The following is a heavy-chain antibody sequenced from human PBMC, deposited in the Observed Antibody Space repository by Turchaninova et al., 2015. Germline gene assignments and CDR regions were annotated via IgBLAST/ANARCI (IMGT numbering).Heavy chain of an antibody. CDR2: INQDGSEK. V-gene: IGHV3-7*01. D-gene: IGHD1-14*01. J-gene: IGHJ4*02. Sequence: GGSLRLSCAGSGFIFSNYWMTWVRQAPGKGLEWVANINQDGSEKYYVDSVKGRFTSSRDTAKNSVYLQMNNLRAEDMALYSCVRAIYKYENYWGQGTLVTVSS. CDR1: GFIFSNYW. CDR3: VRAIYKYENY.